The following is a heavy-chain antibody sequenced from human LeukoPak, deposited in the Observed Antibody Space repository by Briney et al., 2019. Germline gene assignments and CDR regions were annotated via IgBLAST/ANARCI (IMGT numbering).Heavy chain of an antibody. CDR1: GGTFSSYA. J-gene: IGHJ4*02. Sequence: SVKVSCMASGGTFSSYAISWVRQAPGQGLEWMGGIIPIFGTANYAQKFQGRVTITADESTSTAYMELSSLRSEDTAVYYCASHFTMINNGIDYWGQGTLVTVSS. D-gene: IGHD3-22*01. CDR2: IIPIFGTA. V-gene: IGHV1-69*13. CDR3: ASHFTMINNGIDY.